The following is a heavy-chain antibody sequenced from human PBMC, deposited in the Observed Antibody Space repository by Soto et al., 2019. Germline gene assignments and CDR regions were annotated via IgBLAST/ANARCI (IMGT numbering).Heavy chain of an antibody. J-gene: IGHJ4*02. CDR3: AKVTVSWYGDY. V-gene: IGHV3-30*18. D-gene: IGHD6-13*01. CDR1: GFTFSSYG. CDR2: ISYDGSNK. Sequence: QVQLVESGGGVVQPGRSLRLSCAASGFTFSSYGMHWVRQAPGKGLEWVAVISYDGSNKYYADSVKGRFTISRDNSKNTLYLQMNSLRAEDTAVYYCAKVTVSWYGDYWGQGTLVNVSS.